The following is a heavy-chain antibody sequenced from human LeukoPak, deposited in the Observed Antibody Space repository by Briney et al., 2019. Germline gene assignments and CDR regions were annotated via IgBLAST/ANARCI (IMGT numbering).Heavy chain of an antibody. V-gene: IGHV3-30*18. CDR2: ISHDGSNK. CDR3: AKDRDGYNRAFGY. Sequence: GGSLRLSCAASGFTFNSYGMHWVRQAPGKGLEWVAVISHDGSNKYYADSVKGRFTISRDNSKNTLYLQMNSLKAEDTAVYYCAKDRDGYNRAFGYWGQGTLVTVSS. D-gene: IGHD5-24*01. CDR1: GFTFNSYG. J-gene: IGHJ4*02.